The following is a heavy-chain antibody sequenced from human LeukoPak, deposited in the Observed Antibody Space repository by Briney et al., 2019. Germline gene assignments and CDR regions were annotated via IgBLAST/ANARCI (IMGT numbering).Heavy chain of an antibody. CDR1: GFTFSSYS. CDR2: ISSSSSYI. J-gene: IGHJ6*02. Sequence: PGGSLRLSCAASGFTFSSYSMNWVRQAPGKGLEWVSSISSSSSYIYYADSVKGRFTISRDNAKNSLYLQMNSLRAEDTAVYYCASVGGGFSELPGYWGQGTTVTVSS. V-gene: IGHV3-21*01. CDR3: ASVGGGFSELPGY. D-gene: IGHD1-26*01.